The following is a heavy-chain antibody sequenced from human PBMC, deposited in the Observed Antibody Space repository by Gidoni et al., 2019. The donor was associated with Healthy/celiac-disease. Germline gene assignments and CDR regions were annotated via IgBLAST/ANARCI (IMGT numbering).Heavy chain of an antibody. CDR3: ARVPFSGSYSVFQH. CDR1: GFTFSGYA. V-gene: IGHV3-30-3*01. Sequence: QVQLVESGGGVVQPGRSLRRSCAASGFTFSGYAMHWVRQAPGKGLEWVAVISYDGSTKYYADSVKGRFTISRDNSKNTLYLQMNSLRAEDTAVYYCARVPFSGSYSVFQHWGQGTLVTVSS. J-gene: IGHJ1*01. CDR2: ISYDGSTK. D-gene: IGHD1-26*01.